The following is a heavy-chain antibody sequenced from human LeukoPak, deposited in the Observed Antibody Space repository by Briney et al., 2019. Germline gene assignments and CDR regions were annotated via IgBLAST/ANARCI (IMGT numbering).Heavy chain of an antibody. J-gene: IGHJ4*02. Sequence: PGGSLRLSCAASGFTFDNYAMTWVRQAPGKGLEWVAFIRYDGSNKYYADSVKGRFTISRDNSKNTLYLQMNSLRAEDTAVYYCAKDLTGFYSSGYVFGYWGQGTLVTVSS. CDR1: GFTFDNYA. CDR3: AKDLTGFYSSGYVFGY. CDR2: IRYDGSNK. D-gene: IGHD3-22*01. V-gene: IGHV3-30*02.